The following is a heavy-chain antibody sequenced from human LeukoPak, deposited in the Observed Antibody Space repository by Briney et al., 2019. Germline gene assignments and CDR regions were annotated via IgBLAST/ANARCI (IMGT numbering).Heavy chain of an antibody. D-gene: IGHD6-6*01. CDR1: GGSFSGYY. J-gene: IGHJ6*03. CDR2: INHSGST. CDR3: ARGEVEQLVFYYYMDV. V-gene: IGHV4-34*01. Sequence: SETLSLTCAVYGGSFSGYYWSWIRQPPGKGLEWIGEINHSGSTNYNPSLKSRVTISVDTSKNQFSLKLSSVTAADTGVYYCARGEVEQLVFYYYMDVWGKGTTVTVSS.